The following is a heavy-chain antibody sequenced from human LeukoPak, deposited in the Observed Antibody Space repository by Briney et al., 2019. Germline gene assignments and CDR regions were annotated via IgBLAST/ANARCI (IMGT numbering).Heavy chain of an antibody. J-gene: IGHJ3*01. Sequence: GGSLRLSCAASGFTFSSYGIHWVRQAPGQGLAWMGWISAYNGDTSSAQTLQGRITMTTDTSTNTAYMELRSLSSDDTAVYYCASRAGNSFHGFDVWGQGTMVTVSS. CDR3: ASRAGNSFHGFDV. D-gene: IGHD4-23*01. V-gene: IGHV1-18*01. CDR1: GFTFSSYG. CDR2: ISAYNGDT.